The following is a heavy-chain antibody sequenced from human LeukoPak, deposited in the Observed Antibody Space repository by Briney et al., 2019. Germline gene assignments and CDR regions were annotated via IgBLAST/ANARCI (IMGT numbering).Heavy chain of an antibody. D-gene: IGHD3-9*01. V-gene: IGHV4-34*01. CDR3: ARWYYDILTGYQNWFDP. J-gene: IGHJ5*02. Sequence: SETLSLTCAVYGGSFSGYYWSWIRQPPGKGLEWIGEINHSGSTNYNPSLKSRVTISVDTSKNQFSLKLSSVTAADTAVYYGARWYYDILTGYQNWFDPWGQGTLVTVSS. CDR1: GGSFSGYY. CDR2: INHSGST.